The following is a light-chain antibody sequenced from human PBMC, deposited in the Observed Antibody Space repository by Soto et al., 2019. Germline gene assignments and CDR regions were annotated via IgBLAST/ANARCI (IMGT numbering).Light chain of an antibody. Sequence: QSVLTQPPSASGTPGQRVTISCSGSSSNIGSNYVYWYQQLPGTAPKLLIYRNNQRPSGVPDRFSGSKSGTSASLAISGLRSEDEADYYCSSYVGSNFHVLFGGGTKVTVL. CDR3: SSYVGSNFHVL. CDR2: RNN. V-gene: IGLV1-47*01. CDR1: SSNIGSNY. J-gene: IGLJ2*01.